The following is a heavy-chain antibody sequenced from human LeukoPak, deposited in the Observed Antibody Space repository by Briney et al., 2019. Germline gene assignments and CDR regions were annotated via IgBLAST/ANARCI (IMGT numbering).Heavy chain of an antibody. V-gene: IGHV1-69*05. CDR2: IIPIFGTA. D-gene: IGHD3-16*02. Sequence: ASVKVSCKASGGTFSSYAISWVRQAPGRGLEWMGGIIPIFGTANYAQKFQGRVTITTDESTSTAYMELSSLRSEDTAVYYCASGGIVDAFDIWGQGTMVTVSS. CDR3: ASGGIVDAFDI. J-gene: IGHJ3*02. CDR1: GGTFSSYA.